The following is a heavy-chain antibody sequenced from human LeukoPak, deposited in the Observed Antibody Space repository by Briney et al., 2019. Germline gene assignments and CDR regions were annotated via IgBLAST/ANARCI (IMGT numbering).Heavy chain of an antibody. CDR3: VRSTSSGASYYPL. Sequence: GGSLRLSCAASGFTFSGYWMHWVRQVPGKGLVWVSRIQSDGSIINYADSVKGRFTISRDNAKNTLFLQMNSLRVEDTAIHYCVRSTSSGASYYPLWGQGTLVTVSS. J-gene: IGHJ4*02. D-gene: IGHD2-15*01. CDR2: IQSDGSII. V-gene: IGHV3-74*01. CDR1: GFTFSGYW.